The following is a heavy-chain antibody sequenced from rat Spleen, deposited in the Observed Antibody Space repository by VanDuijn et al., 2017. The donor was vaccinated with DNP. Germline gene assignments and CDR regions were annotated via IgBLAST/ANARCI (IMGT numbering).Heavy chain of an antibody. CDR2: ITNSGGST. D-gene: IGHD1-10*01. CDR3: AREQHYHFDY. CDR1: GFTFSNYY. Sequence: EVQLVESGGGLVQPGRSLKLSCAASGFTFSNYYMAWVRQAPTKGLEWVESITNSGGSTYYPDSVRGRFTISRDNAESSLYLQLGSLKSEDTATYYCAREQHYHFDYWGQGVIVTVSS. J-gene: IGHJ2*01. V-gene: IGHV5-25*01.